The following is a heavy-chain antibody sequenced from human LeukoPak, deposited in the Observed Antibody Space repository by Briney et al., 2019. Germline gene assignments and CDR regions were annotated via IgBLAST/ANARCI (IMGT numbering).Heavy chain of an antibody. CDR3: VRDVGGSHFFGY. V-gene: IGHV3-23*02. J-gene: IGHJ4*02. D-gene: IGHD1-26*01. Sequence: GGSLRLSCAASGFTFRDYAMAWVRQAPGKGLEWVSTISGDGTGTHYGEPVKGRSTISRDNSKSTLSLQINSLTAADTAVYYCVRDVGGSHFFGYWGQGTLVTVSS. CDR1: GFTFRDYA. CDR2: ISGDGTGT.